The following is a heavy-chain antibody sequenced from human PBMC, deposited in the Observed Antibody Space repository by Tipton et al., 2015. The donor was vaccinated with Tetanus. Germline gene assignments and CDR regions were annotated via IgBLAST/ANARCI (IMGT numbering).Heavy chain of an antibody. V-gene: IGHV4-34*01. CDR1: GGSFSGYY. J-gene: IGHJ5*02. CDR2: INHSGST. D-gene: IGHD3-16*01. Sequence: TLSLTCAVYGGSFSGYYWSWIRQPPGKGLEWIGEINHSGSTNYNPSLKSRVTISVDTSKNQFSLKLSSVTAADTAVYYCARATYYDCVWASRGFDPWGQGPLVTVSS. CDR3: ARATYYDCVWASRGFDP.